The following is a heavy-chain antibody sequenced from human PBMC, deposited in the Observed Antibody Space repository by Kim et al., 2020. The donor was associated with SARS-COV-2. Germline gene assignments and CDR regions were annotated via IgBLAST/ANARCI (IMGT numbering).Heavy chain of an antibody. J-gene: IGHJ4*02. Sequence: ASVKVSCKASGYTFTSYDINWVRQATGQGLEWMGWMNPNSGDTGYAQKFQGRVTMTRDTSISTAYMELSSLRSDDTAVYYCARGRGGLTTMSGGDYWGQGTLVTVSS. V-gene: IGHV1-8*01. CDR1: GYTFTSYD. CDR2: MNPNSGDT. CDR3: ARGRGGLTTMSGGDY. D-gene: IGHD4-17*01.